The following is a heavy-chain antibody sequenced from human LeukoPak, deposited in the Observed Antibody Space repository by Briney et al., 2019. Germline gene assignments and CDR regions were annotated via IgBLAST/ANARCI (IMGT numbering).Heavy chain of an antibody. Sequence: SETLSLTCSVSGGSISGSYWSWIRQPPGKELEWIGYVYYSENTKYNPSLESRITISLDTSKNQFSLRLNSVTTADTAVYFCTRRVAITGTPKAYFDYWGQGILVTVSS. J-gene: IGHJ4*02. CDR3: TRRVAITGTPKAYFDY. CDR1: GGSISGSY. CDR2: VYYSENT. D-gene: IGHD1-20*01. V-gene: IGHV4-59*08.